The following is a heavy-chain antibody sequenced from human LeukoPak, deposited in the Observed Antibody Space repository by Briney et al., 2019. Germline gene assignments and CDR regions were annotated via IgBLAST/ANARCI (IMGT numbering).Heavy chain of an antibody. CDR2: ISSSGSTI. V-gene: IGHV3-48*03. CDR3: ARNGYDILTGYYIPFDY. J-gene: IGHJ4*02. CDR1: GFTFGDYA. D-gene: IGHD3-9*01. Sequence: PGGSLRLSCTASGFTFGDYAMSWFRQAPGKGLEWVSYISSSGSTIYYADSVKGRFTISRDNAKNSLYLQMNSLRAEDTAVYYCARNGYDILTGYYIPFDYWGQGTLVTVSS.